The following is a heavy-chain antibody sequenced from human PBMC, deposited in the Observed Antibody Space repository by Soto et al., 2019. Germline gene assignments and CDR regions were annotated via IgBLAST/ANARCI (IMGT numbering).Heavy chain of an antibody. CDR3: AKDPVGYCSGGSCLYFDY. V-gene: IGHV3-30*18. Sequence: GGSLRLSXAASGFTFSSYGMHWVRQAPGKGLEWVAVISYDGSNKYYPDSVKGRFTISRDNSKNTLYLQMNSLRAEDTAVYYCAKDPVGYCSGGSCLYFDYWGQGTLVTVSS. CDR2: ISYDGSNK. D-gene: IGHD2-15*01. J-gene: IGHJ4*02. CDR1: GFTFSSYG.